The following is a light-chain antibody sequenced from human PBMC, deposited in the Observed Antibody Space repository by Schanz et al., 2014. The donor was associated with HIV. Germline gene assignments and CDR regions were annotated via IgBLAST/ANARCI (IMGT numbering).Light chain of an antibody. J-gene: IGKJ2*01. CDR1: QTISSW. Sequence: DIQMTQSPSTLSASVGDGVTLTCRASQTISSWLAWYQQKPGRAPNLLIYQASTLETGVPSRFSGSGSGTEFTLTINSLQPDDFATYFCHQYKTYPYTFGQGTKLEIK. CDR3: HQYKTYPYT. V-gene: IGKV1-5*03. CDR2: QAS.